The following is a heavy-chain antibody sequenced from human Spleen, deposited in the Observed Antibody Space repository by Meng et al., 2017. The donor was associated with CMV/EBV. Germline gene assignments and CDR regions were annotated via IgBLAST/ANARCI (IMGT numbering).Heavy chain of an antibody. Sequence: ASVKVSCKASGYTFSGYYMHWVRQAPGQGLEWVGWINPNRGGTIYAQKFQGRVTMTRDTSISTAYMELNRLRPDDTAVYYCARANWNRFYQYQAMDVWGLGTTVTVSS. J-gene: IGHJ6*02. CDR3: ARANWNRFYQYQAMDV. CDR2: INPNRGGT. CDR1: GYTFSGYY. V-gene: IGHV1-2*02. D-gene: IGHD1-1*01.